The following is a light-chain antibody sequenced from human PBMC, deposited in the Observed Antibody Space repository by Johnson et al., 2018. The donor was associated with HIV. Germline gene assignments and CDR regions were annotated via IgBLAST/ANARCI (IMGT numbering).Light chain of an antibody. Sequence: QSLLTQPPSVSAAPGQKVTISCSGSSSNIGNNYVSWYQQLPGTAPKLLIYENNKRPSGIPDRFSGSKSGTSATLGITGLQTGDAADYYCGTWDSSMSAGVFGTGTKVTVL. V-gene: IGLV1-51*02. CDR3: GTWDSSMSAGV. J-gene: IGLJ1*01. CDR2: ENN. CDR1: SSNIGNNY.